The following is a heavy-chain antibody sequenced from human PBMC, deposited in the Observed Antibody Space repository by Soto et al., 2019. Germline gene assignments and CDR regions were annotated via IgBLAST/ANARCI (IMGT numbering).Heavy chain of an antibody. CDR2: IYHSGNT. V-gene: IGHV4-4*02. J-gene: IGHJ5*02. CDR1: GDSISGSNW. Sequence: QVQLQESGPGLVKPSGTLSLTCAVSGDSISGSNWWSWVRQSPGKGLEWIGEIYHSGNTNYNPSLKGRSTISVDKSKNQFSLRLNSVTAADTAVSYCVRVVWGVPAPGTSGWFDPWGQGTLVTVSS. CDR3: VRVVWGVPAPGTSGWFDP. D-gene: IGHD6-13*01.